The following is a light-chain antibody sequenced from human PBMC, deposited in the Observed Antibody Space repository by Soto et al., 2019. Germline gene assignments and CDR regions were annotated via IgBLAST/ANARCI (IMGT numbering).Light chain of an antibody. CDR2: DTY. Sequence: VLTQSPDTLSLAPGETATLSCRASQSVDRYVAWYQQKLGQAPRLLIYDTYTRATGVGARSTGSGSATDFSLTITSLEPEDFAVYFCQQRGKWPSTFGPGTKVEMK. CDR3: QQRGKWPST. V-gene: IGKV3-11*01. CDR1: QSVDRY. J-gene: IGKJ2*02.